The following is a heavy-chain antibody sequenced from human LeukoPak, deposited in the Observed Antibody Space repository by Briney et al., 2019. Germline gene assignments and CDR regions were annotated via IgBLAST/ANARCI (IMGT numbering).Heavy chain of an antibody. J-gene: IGHJ4*02. CDR2: IYHSGST. V-gene: IGHV4-39*01. CDR1: GGSISSSSYY. Sequence: SETLSLTCTVSGGSISSSSYYWGWIRQPPGKGLEWIGEIYHSGSTNYNPSLKSRVTISVDTSKNQFSLKLSSVTAADTAVYYCASESIAARPRDYWGQGTLVTVSS. D-gene: IGHD6-6*01. CDR3: ASESIAARPRDY.